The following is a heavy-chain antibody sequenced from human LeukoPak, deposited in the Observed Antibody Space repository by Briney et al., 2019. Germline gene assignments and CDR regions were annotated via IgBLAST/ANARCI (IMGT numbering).Heavy chain of an antibody. D-gene: IGHD3-10*01. Sequence: GGSLRLSCAASGFTFSNYEMNWVRQAPGKGLEWVSYISSSGSTIYYADSVKGRFTISRDNAKNTLYLQMNSLRAEDTAVYYCARDDYYGSGSSPDYWGQGTLVTVSS. CDR3: ARDDYYGSGSSPDY. J-gene: IGHJ4*02. CDR1: GFTFSNYE. CDR2: ISSSGSTI. V-gene: IGHV3-48*03.